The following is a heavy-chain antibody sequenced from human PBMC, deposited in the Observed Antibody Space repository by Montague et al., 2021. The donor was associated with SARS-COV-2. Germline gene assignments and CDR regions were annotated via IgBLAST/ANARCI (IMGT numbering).Heavy chain of an antibody. CDR2: INSDGSNT. J-gene: IGHJ3*01. Sequence: SLRLSCAASGFTLSSYWMHWVRQAPGKGLVWVSRINSDGSNTNYADSVKGRFTISRDNAKNTLNLQMISLRAEDTAVYYCARYYVSGNYGFDLWGQGTMVTVSS. CDR3: ARYYVSGNYGFDL. CDR1: GFTLSSYW. V-gene: IGHV3-74*01. D-gene: IGHD3-10*01.